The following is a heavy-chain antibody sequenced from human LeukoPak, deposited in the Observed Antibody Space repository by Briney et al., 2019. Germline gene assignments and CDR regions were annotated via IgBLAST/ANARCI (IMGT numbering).Heavy chain of an antibody. D-gene: IGHD3-22*01. CDR3: AKDGYDSRCDYMDV. CDR1: GFTFSSYW. CDR2: IRYDGSNK. Sequence: PGGSLRLSCAASGFTFSSYWMSWVRQAPGKGLEWVAFIRYDGSNKYYADSVKGRFTISRDNSKNTLYLQMNSLRAEDTAVYYCAKDGYDSRCDYMDVWGKGTTVTISS. V-gene: IGHV3-30*02. J-gene: IGHJ6*03.